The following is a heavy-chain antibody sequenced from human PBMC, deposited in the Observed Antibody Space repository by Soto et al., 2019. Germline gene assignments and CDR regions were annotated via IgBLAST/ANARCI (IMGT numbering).Heavy chain of an antibody. V-gene: IGHV3-23*01. CDR3: ARSDKFHPQSCGWAGRFAY. D-gene: IGHD6-19*01. CDR2: IGRSGDST. J-gene: IGHJ4*02. CDR1: GFTFSDYA. Sequence: EVQLLESGGGLVQPGGSLRLSCAASGFTFSDYAMTWVRQAPGKGLEWVSTIGRSGDSTYYRDSVKGRFTISRDNSKNTVYLKMNILRAEDTAGYYCARSDKFHPQSCGWAGRFAYWGQGTVVTVSS.